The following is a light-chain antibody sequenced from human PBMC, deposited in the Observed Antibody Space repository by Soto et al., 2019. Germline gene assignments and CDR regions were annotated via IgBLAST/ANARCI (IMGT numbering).Light chain of an antibody. V-gene: IGKV1-9*01. CDR3: QHLT. CDR2: AAS. J-gene: IGKJ3*01. CDR1: QGISSY. Sequence: DIQLTQSPSFLSASVGDRVTITCRASQGISSYLAWYQQKPGKAPKLLIYAASTLQSGVPSRFSGSGSGTEFTLTFSSLQPEDFATYYCQHLTFGPGTKVDIK.